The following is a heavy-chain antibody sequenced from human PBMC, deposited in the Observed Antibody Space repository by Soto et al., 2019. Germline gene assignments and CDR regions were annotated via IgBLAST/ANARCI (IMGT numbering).Heavy chain of an antibody. CDR3: ARAYSSGWYWFDP. CDR1: GYTFTSYA. CDR2: INAGNGNT. V-gene: IGHV1-3*01. Sequence: GASVKVSCKASGYTFTSYAMNWVRQAPGQRLEWMGWINAGNGNTKYSQKFQGRVTITRDTSASTAYMELSSLRSEDTAVYYCARAYSSGWYWFDPWGQGTLVTVSS. D-gene: IGHD6-19*01. J-gene: IGHJ5*02.